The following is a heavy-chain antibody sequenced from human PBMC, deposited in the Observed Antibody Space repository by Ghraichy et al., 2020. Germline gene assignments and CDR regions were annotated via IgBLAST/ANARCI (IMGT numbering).Heavy chain of an antibody. J-gene: IGHJ6*02. V-gene: IGHV3-33*01. CDR1: GFTFSLYG. Sequence: GGSLRLSCAASGFTFSLYGMHWVRQAPGKGLEWVAVIWYDGSNKYYADSVKGRFTISRDNSKNTLYLQMNSLRDEDTAVYYCARGDYIIYAGMDVWGQGTTVSVSS. D-gene: IGHD4-11*01. CDR2: IWYDGSNK. CDR3: ARGDYIIYAGMDV.